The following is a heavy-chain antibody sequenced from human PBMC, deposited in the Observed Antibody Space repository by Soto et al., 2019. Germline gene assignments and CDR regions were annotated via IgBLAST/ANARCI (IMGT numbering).Heavy chain of an antibody. CDR3: ARASVVSYWYFDL. CDR2: ISSGSRYI. CDR1: GFPFSSYA. V-gene: IGHV3-21*01. J-gene: IGHJ2*01. Sequence: GGSLRLSCATSGFPFSSYAINWVRQAPGKGLQWISSISSGSRYIFYADSVKGRFTISRDNANNSLYLQMSSLRAEDTAVYYCARASVVSYWYFDLWGRGILVTVSS.